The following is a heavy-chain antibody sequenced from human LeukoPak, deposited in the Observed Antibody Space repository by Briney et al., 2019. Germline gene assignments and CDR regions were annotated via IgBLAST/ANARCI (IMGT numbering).Heavy chain of an antibody. CDR2: ISGSGDST. CDR1: GFTFSNYA. CDR3: AKVAYGGNTRHYGMDV. J-gene: IGHJ6*02. D-gene: IGHD4-23*01. Sequence: GGSLRLSCAASGFTFSNYAMSWVRQAPGKGLEWVSAISGSGDSTYYPDSVKGRFTISRHNSKNTLYLQMNSLRAEDTAVYYCAKVAYGGNTRHYGMDVRGRGTTVTGFS. V-gene: IGHV3-23*01.